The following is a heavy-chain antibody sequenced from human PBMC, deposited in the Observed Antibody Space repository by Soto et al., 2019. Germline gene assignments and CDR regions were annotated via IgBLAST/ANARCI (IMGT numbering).Heavy chain of an antibody. D-gene: IGHD3-16*01. J-gene: IGHJ5*02. CDR2: IKSKTDGETT. V-gene: IGHV3-15*01. Sequence: GSLRLSCAASGFTFISTWMSCVRHSPVKWLEWVGRIKSKTDGETTDYAAPVKGRFTVSRYDSRSALFLQMNSLKTEDTAVYHCTTLYQVMSTWGQGTRGTSPQ. CDR1: GFTFISTW. CDR3: TTLYQVMST.